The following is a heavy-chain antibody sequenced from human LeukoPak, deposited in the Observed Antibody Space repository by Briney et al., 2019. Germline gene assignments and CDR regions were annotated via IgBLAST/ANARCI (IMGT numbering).Heavy chain of an antibody. CDR3: ARETLYCSGGSCYDYFDY. Sequence: SETLSLTCTVSGASISSYYWSWIRQPAGRGLEWIGRIYTSGSTNYNPSLKSRVTMSVDTSKNQFSLKLSSVTAADTAVYYCARETLYCSGGSCYDYFDYWGQGTLVTVSS. D-gene: IGHD2-15*01. CDR1: GASISSYY. J-gene: IGHJ4*02. CDR2: IYTSGST. V-gene: IGHV4-4*07.